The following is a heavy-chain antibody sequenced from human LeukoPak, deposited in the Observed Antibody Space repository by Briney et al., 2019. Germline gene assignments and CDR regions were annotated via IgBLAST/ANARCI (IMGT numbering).Heavy chain of an antibody. V-gene: IGHV4-34*01. CDR3: ASLTAGGIAAAGANWFDP. D-gene: IGHD6-13*01. CDR2: INHSGST. J-gene: IGHJ5*02. Sequence: SETLSLTCAVYGGSFSGYYWSWIRQPPGKGLEWIGEINHSGSTNHNPSLKSRVTISVDTSKNQFSLKLSSVTAADTAVYYCASLTAGGIAAAGANWFDPWGQGTLVTVSS. CDR1: GGSFSGYY.